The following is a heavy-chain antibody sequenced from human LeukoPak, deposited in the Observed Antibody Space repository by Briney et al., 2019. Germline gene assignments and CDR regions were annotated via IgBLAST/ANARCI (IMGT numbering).Heavy chain of an antibody. D-gene: IGHD1-26*01. Sequence: GGSLRLSCAASGFTFSSYAMTWVRQAPGKGLEWVATIRVDESVEYPVGSMKGRFTISRDNAKNSLHLQMNSLRVEDTAVYYCATYSGPDKWDASDMWGQGTLVTVSS. CDR3: ATYSGPDKWDASDM. CDR2: IRVDESVE. V-gene: IGHV3-7*01. J-gene: IGHJ3*02. CDR1: GFTFSSYA.